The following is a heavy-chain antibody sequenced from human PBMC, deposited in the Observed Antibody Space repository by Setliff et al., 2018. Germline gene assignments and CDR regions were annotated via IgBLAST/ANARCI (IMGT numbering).Heavy chain of an antibody. J-gene: IGHJ5*02. V-gene: IGHV4-61*02. CDR2: IYTSGST. CDR3: AREGYSSPIGWFDP. D-gene: IGHD6-13*01. CDR1: GGSISSGSYY. Sequence: KTSETLSLTCTVSGGSISSGSYYWSWIRQPAGKGLEWIGRIYTSGSTNYKPSLKSRVTISVDTSKNQFSLKLSSVTAADTAVYYCAREGYSSPIGWFDPWGQGTLVTVSS.